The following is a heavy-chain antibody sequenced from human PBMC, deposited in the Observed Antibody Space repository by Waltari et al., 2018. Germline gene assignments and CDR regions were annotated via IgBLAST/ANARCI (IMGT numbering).Heavy chain of an antibody. J-gene: IGHJ4*02. CDR1: GFDYSSYA. Sequence: VDLRESGGGLVQPGGSLRLSCVGSGFDYSSYAMSWVRQAPGKGLEWVSGIDNSGEDTYYADSVKGRFTISRDDSKKTLYLQMNSLRVEDTAIYYCAKDSGFSMIRGRENSWGQGTLVAVSS. V-gene: IGHV3-23*01. CDR3: AKDSGFSMIRGRENS. CDR2: IDNSGEDT. D-gene: IGHD3-10*01.